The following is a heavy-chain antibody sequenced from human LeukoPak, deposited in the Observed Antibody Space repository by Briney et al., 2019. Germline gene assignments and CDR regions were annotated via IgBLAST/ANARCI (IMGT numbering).Heavy chain of an antibody. Sequence: SETLSLTCAVYGASFSGYYWSSIRQPPGKGLEWLGELKHSGSTNNNPPSKSRVTLSVERCKNKFCLKLRSVTAADTAGYCCARVPPVEDGVVINGALFDYWGQGTLVTVSS. J-gene: IGHJ4*02. CDR2: LKHSGST. D-gene: IGHD3-3*01. CDR1: GASFSGYY. V-gene: IGHV4-34*01. CDR3: ARVPPVEDGVVINGALFDY.